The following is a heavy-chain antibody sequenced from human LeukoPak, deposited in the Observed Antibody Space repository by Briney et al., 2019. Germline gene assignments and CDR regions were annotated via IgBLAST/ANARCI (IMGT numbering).Heavy chain of an antibody. Sequence: GRSLRLSCAASGFTFSSYGMHWVRQAPDKGLEWVAVIWYDGSNKYYADSVKGRFTISRDNSKNTLYLQMNSLRAEDTAVYYCARDCSGGSCDAFDIWGQGTMVTVSS. D-gene: IGHD2-15*01. V-gene: IGHV3-33*01. CDR3: ARDCSGGSCDAFDI. CDR2: IWYDGSNK. CDR1: GFTFSSYG. J-gene: IGHJ3*02.